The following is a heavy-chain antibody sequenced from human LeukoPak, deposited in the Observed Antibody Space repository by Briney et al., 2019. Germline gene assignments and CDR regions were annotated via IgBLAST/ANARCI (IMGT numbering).Heavy chain of an antibody. Sequence: SVKVSCKASGYTVTRYGISWVRQAPGQGLEWMGRIIPILGIANYAQKFQGRVTITADKSTSTAYMELSSLRSEDTAVYYCARAPGIAAAGTSLGQGSLDPWGQGTLVTVSS. CDR3: ARAPGIAAAGTSLGQGSLDP. D-gene: IGHD6-13*01. CDR2: IIPILGIA. CDR1: GYTVTRYG. J-gene: IGHJ5*02. V-gene: IGHV1-69*04.